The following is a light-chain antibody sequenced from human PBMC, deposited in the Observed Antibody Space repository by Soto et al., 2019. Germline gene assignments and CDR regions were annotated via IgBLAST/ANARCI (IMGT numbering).Light chain of an antibody. Sequence: EVVLTQSPATLSLSPGERATLSCRASQNIDIYLAWYQQKPGQPPRLLIYDASNRATGIPARFTGSRSGTDFTLTISSLEPEDFAVYYCHQRSTWPPITFGQGTRLDIK. V-gene: IGKV3-11*01. CDR1: QNIDIY. CDR3: HQRSTWPPIT. CDR2: DAS. J-gene: IGKJ5*01.